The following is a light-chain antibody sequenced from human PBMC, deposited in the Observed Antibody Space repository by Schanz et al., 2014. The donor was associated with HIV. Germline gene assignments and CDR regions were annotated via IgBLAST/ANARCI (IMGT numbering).Light chain of an antibody. CDR3: AAWDVLLNGPV. Sequence: QSVLTQPPSVSGAPGQRVSISCTGSSSNIGAGYDVHWYQQFPGTPPKLLIYANTNRPSGVPDRFSGSKSGTSASLTISGLQSEDEADYYCAAWDVLLNGPVFGGGTQLTVL. CDR1: SSNIGAGYD. J-gene: IGLJ7*01. V-gene: IGLV1-40*01. CDR2: ANT.